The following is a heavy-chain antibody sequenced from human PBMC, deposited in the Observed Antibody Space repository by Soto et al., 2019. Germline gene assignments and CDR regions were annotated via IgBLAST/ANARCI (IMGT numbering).Heavy chain of an antibody. CDR2: IKSKTDGGTT. V-gene: IGHV3-15*01. D-gene: IGHD1-26*01. CDR1: GFTFSNAW. Sequence: PGGSLRLSCAASGFTFSNAWMSWVRQAPGKGPEWVGRIKSKTDGGTTDYAAPVKGRFTISRDDSKNTLYLQMNSLKTEDTAVYYCTTVSSGSYSDYYYGMDVWGQGTTVTVSS. CDR3: TTVSSGSYSDYYYGMDV. J-gene: IGHJ6*02.